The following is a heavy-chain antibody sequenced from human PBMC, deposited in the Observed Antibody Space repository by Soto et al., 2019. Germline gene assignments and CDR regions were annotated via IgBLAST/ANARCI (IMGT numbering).Heavy chain of an antibody. Sequence: PSETLSLTCTVSGGSISGSPYYWGWIRQPPGKGLEWIGSMYNRGSTDYNPSLKSRVTISVDTSKNQFSLKLTSVTAADTAIYYCARKSDAMADKPPDYWGQGTLVTVPS. CDR2: MYNRGST. CDR1: GGSISGSPYY. D-gene: IGHD6-19*01. V-gene: IGHV4-39*01. CDR3: ARKSDAMADKPPDY. J-gene: IGHJ4*02.